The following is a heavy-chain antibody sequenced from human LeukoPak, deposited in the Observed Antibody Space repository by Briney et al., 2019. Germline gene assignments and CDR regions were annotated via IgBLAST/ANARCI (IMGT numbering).Heavy chain of an antibody. V-gene: IGHV1-2*02. CDR1: GYTFTGYY. CDR3: ARGGGSYSPLYGMDV. J-gene: IGHJ6*02. Sequence: GASVKVSCKASGYTFTGYYMHWVRQAPGQGLEWMGWINPNSGGTNYAQKLQGRVTMTTDTSTSTAYMELRSLRSDDTAVYYCARGGGSYSPLYGMDVWGQGTTVTVSS. D-gene: IGHD1-26*01. CDR2: INPNSGGT.